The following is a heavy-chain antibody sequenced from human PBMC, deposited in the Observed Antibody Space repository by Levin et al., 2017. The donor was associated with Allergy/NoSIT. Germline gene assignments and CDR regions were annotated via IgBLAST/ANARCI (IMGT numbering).Heavy chain of an antibody. CDR3: ARGDTLIRGAYCFDY. Sequence: ASETLSLTCTVSGASISIYYWNWIRQPPGKGLEWIGYIYHSGSTNFNPSLKSRVTISLDTSKSQISLKLTSVTAADTAVYYCARGDTLIRGAYCFDYWGHGTLVTVSP. D-gene: IGHD3-10*01. V-gene: IGHV4-59*01. J-gene: IGHJ4*01. CDR2: IYHSGST. CDR1: GASISIYY.